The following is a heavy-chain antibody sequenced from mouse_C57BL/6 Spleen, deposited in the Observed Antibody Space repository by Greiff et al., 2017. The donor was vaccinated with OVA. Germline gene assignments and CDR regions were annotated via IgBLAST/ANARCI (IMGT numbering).Heavy chain of an antibody. V-gene: IGHV1-55*01. Sequence: VQLQQPGAELVKPGASVKMSCKASGYTFTSYWITWVKQRPGQGLEWIGDIYPGSGSTNYNEKFKSKATLTVDKSSSTAYMQLSSLTSEDSAVYYCARATTGTEWYFDVWGTGTTVTVSS. D-gene: IGHD4-1*02. CDR3: ARATTGTEWYFDV. CDR2: IYPGSGST. CDR1: GYTFTSYW. J-gene: IGHJ1*03.